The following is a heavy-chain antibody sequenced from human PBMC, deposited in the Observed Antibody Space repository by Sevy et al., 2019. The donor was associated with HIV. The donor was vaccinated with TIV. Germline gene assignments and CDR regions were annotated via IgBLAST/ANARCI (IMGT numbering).Heavy chain of an antibody. Sequence: GGSLRLSCAASGFTFSSYWMSWVRQAPGKGLEWVANIKQDGSEKYYVDSVKGRLTISRDNAKNSLYLQMNSLRAEDTAVYYCARDRSPFDKDAFDIWGQGTMVTVSS. D-gene: IGHD3-9*01. CDR3: ARDRSPFDKDAFDI. CDR2: IKQDGSEK. V-gene: IGHV3-7*01. CDR1: GFTFSSYW. J-gene: IGHJ3*02.